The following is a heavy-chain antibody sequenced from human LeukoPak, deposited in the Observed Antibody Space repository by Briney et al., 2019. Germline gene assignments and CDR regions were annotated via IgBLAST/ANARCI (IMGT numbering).Heavy chain of an antibody. V-gene: IGHV3-20*04. CDR1: GFTFDDYG. CDR2: INWNGGST. J-gene: IGHJ5*02. CDR3: ARDLSSEWEPTGGFDP. Sequence: GGSLRLSCAASGFTFDDYGMSWVRQAPGKGLEWVSGINWNGGSTGYADSVKGRFTISRDNAKNSLYLQMNSLRAEDTAVYYCARDLSSEWEPTGGFDPWGQGTLVTVSS. D-gene: IGHD1-26*01.